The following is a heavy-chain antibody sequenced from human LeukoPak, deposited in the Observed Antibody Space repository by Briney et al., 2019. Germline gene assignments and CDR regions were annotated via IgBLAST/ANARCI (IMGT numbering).Heavy chain of an antibody. D-gene: IGHD5-18*01. CDR1: GFTFSSNA. CDR3: ARLRGASYSLYYFDS. J-gene: IGHJ4*02. V-gene: IGHV3-23*01. CDR2: IGGAGGGR. Sequence: QSGGSLRLSCAASGFTFSSNAVGWVRQAPGRGLECVAIGGAGGGRYYADSVKGRFTVSRDNSKNTLFLQINSLRAEDTAVYHCARLRGASYSLYYFDSWGQGGLVTVSS.